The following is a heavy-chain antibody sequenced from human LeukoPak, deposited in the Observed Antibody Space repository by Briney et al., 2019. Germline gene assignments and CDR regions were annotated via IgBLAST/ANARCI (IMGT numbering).Heavy chain of an antibody. Sequence: GGSLRLSCAASGFTFSSYSMNWVRQAPGKGLEWVSSISSSSSYIYYADSVKGRFTISRDNAKNSLYLQMNSLRAEDTAVYYCAGGGRYFDCLLYSSTDYYGMDVWGKGTTVTVSS. CDR2: ISSSSSYI. CDR1: GFTFSSYS. D-gene: IGHD3-9*01. J-gene: IGHJ6*04. CDR3: AGGGRYFDCLLYSSTDYYGMDV. V-gene: IGHV3-21*01.